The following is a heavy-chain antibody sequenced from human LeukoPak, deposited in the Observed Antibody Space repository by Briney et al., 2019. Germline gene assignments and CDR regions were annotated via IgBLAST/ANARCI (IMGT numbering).Heavy chain of an antibody. Sequence: PGGSLRLSCAASGFTFSSYGMHWVRQAPGKGLEWVAFIRYDGSNKYYAASVKGRFTISRDNSKNTLSLQMNSLRAEDTAVYYCARETPDSSSWTDFDYWGQGTLVTVSA. D-gene: IGHD6-13*01. J-gene: IGHJ4*02. CDR1: GFTFSSYG. V-gene: IGHV3-30*02. CDR2: IRYDGSNK. CDR3: ARETPDSSSWTDFDY.